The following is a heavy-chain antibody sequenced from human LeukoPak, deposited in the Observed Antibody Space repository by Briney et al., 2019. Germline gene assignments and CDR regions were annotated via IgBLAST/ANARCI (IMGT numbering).Heavy chain of an antibody. CDR1: GGSISSYY. Sequence: PSETLSLTCTVSGGSISSYYWSWIRQPPGKGLEWIGYIYYSGSTNYNPSLKSRVTISVDTSKNQFSLKLSSVTAADTAVYYCARDRLPLDAFDIWGQGTMVTVSS. V-gene: IGHV4-59*12. CDR2: IYYSGST. J-gene: IGHJ3*02. CDR3: ARDRLPLDAFDI.